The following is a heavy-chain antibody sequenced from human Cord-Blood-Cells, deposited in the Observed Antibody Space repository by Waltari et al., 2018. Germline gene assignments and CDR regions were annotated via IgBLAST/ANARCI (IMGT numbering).Heavy chain of an antibody. CDR2: IIPILGIA. CDR3: ASGGGFYGSGSYGVDY. D-gene: IGHD3-10*01. CDR1: GGNFRSST. J-gene: IGHJ4*02. V-gene: IGHV1-69*02. Sequence: QVQLVQPGAEVKKPGSSVKVSCTASGGNFRSSTISWVRRAAGEGLGWMGRIIPILGIANYAQKFQGRVTITADKSTSTAYMELSSLRSEDTAVYYCASGGGFYGSGSYGVDYWGQGTLVTVSS.